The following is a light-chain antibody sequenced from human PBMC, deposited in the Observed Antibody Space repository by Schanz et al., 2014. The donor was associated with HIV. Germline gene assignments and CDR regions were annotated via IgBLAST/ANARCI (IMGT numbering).Light chain of an antibody. Sequence: DIQMTQSPSSLSASVGDRVAITCRASQGINNYLAWYQQKPGKVPKLLIYAASTLQSGVPSRISGSGSGTDFTLTISRLQPEDVATYYCQKYSTVPPTFGQGTKVEIK. CDR2: AAS. V-gene: IGKV1-27*01. CDR3: QKYSTVPPT. J-gene: IGKJ1*01. CDR1: QGINNY.